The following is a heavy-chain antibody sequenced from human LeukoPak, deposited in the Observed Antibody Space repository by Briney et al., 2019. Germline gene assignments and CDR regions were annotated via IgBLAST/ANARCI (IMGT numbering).Heavy chain of an antibody. J-gene: IGHJ4*02. D-gene: IGHD6-19*01. Sequence: SETLSLTCTVSGGSISSYYWSWIRQPPGKGLEWIGYIYYSGSTNYNPSLKSRVTISVDTSKNQFSLKLSSVTAADTAVYYCARGWSQWLVPEGFDYWGQGTLVTVSS. CDR3: ARGWSQWLVPEGFDY. CDR1: GGSISSYY. V-gene: IGHV4-59*01. CDR2: IYYSGST.